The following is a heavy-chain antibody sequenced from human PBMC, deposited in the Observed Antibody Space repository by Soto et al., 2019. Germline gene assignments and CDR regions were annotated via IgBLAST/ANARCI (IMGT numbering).Heavy chain of an antibody. J-gene: IGHJ6*02. CDR1: GFTFSSYA. CDR3: ARGKIIGRDIVVVPAAMAGYGMDV. V-gene: IGHV3-30-3*01. CDR2: ISYDGSNK. D-gene: IGHD2-2*01. Sequence: PGGSLRLSFAASGFTFSSYAMHWVRQAPGKGLEWVAVISYDGSNKYYADSVKGRFTISRDNSKNTLYLQMNSLRAEDTAVYYCARGKIIGRDIVVVPAAMAGYGMDVWGQGTTVTVSS.